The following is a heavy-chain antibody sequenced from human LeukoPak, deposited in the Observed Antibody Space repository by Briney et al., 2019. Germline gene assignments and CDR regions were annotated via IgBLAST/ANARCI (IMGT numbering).Heavy chain of an antibody. D-gene: IGHD4-17*01. J-gene: IGHJ3*02. CDR2: INIDGGNT. V-gene: IGHV3-64*01. CDR1: GFTFSSYA. Sequence: SGGSLRLSCAASGFTFSSYAMRWVRQAPGKGLEYVSDINIDGGNTYYANSVRGRFTTSRENSKNTLYLQMGSLRAEDMAVYYCAMIGDYGAFDIWGQGTMVTVSS. CDR3: AMIGDYGAFDI.